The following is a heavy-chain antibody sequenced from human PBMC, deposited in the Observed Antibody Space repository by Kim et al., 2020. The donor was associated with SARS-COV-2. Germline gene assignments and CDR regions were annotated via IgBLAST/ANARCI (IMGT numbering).Heavy chain of an antibody. CDR3: VRGRPHPNWFDP. CDR1: GGSISSSSYY. V-gene: IGHV4-39*07. D-gene: IGHD1-26*01. J-gene: IGHJ5*02. Sequence: SETLSLTCTVSGGSISSSSYYWGWIRQPPGKGLEWIGSIYYSGSTYYNPSLKSRVTISVDTSKNQFSLKLSSVTAADTAVYYCVRGRPHPNWFDPWGQGTLVTVSS. CDR2: IYYSGST.